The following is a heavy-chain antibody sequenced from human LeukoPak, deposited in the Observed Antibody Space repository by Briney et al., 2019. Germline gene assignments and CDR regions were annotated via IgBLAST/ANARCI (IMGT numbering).Heavy chain of an antibody. CDR2: IYYSGST. V-gene: IGHV4-59*01. D-gene: IGHD3-22*01. Sequence: PSETLSLTCTVSGGSISSYYWSWIRQPPGKGLEWIGYIYYSGSTNYNPSLKSRVTISVDTSKNQFSLKLSSVTAADTAVYYCARAPIPYYYDSSGYRYFDLWGRGTLVTVSS. CDR1: GGSISSYY. J-gene: IGHJ2*01. CDR3: ARAPIPYYYDSSGYRYFDL.